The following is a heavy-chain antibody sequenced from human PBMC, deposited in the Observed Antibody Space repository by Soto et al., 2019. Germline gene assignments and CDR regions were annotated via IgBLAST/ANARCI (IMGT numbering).Heavy chain of an antibody. V-gene: IGHV1-18*01. D-gene: IGHD6-19*01. CDR3: ARGGGQWLDGGWNYSCYGMHV. CDR2: ISAYNGNT. CDR1: GYTFTSYG. J-gene: IGHJ6*02. Sequence: QVQLVQSGAEVKKPGASVKVSCKASGYTFTSYGISWVRQAPGQGLEWMGWISAYNGNTNYAQKLQGRVTMTTDTYTSTDYRARRSLRSDDTAVYYCARGGGQWLDGGWNYSCYGMHVWGPGTTVTVSS.